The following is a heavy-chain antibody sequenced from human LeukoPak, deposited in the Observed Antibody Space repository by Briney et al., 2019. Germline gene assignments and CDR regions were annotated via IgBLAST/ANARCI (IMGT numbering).Heavy chain of an antibody. D-gene: IGHD4-17*01. V-gene: IGHV3-48*04. CDR1: GFTVSSNY. Sequence: GGSLRLSCAASGFTVSSNYMNWVRQAPGKGLEWVSYISSSSSSIYYADSVKGRFTISRDNAKNSLYLQMNSLRAEDTAVYYCARRATTVTIFAYWGQGTLVTVSS. CDR3: ARRATTVTIFAY. J-gene: IGHJ4*02. CDR2: ISSSSSSI.